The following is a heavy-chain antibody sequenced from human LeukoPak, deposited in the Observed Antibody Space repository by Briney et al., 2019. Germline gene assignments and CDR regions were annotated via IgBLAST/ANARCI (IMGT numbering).Heavy chain of an antibody. D-gene: IGHD1-26*01. CDR1: GFTLSKVY. J-gene: IGHJ5*02. CDR3: TTRSLVGGTELVDP. Sequence: PGGSLRLSCTASGFTLSKVYVSWVRQLPGKGLEWVGRIKRKNDGETTDYGAPVQARFAISRDDSKNTVYLQMNSLKSDDTGVYYCTTRSLVGGTELVDPWGQGTLVTVSS. V-gene: IGHV3-15*01. CDR2: IKRKNDGETT.